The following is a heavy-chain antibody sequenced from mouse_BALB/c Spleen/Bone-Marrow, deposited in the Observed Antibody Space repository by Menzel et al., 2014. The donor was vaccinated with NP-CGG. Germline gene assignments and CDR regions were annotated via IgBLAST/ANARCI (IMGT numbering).Heavy chain of an antibody. J-gene: IGHJ1*01. CDR3: ARSWEYFDV. CDR2: ISGGSSTI. Sequence: EVQRVESGGGLVQPGGSRKLSCAASGFTFSSFGMHWVRQAPEKGLEWVAYISGGSSTIYYADTVKGRFTISRDNPKDTLFLQMTSLRSEDTAMYYCARSWEYFDVWGAGTTVTVSS. V-gene: IGHV5-17*02. CDR1: GFTFSSFG. D-gene: IGHD4-1*01.